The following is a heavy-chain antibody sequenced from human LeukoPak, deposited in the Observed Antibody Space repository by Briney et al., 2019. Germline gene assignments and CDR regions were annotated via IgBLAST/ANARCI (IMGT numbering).Heavy chain of an antibody. Sequence: SETLSLTCTISGGSISSYYWSWIRQPPGKGLEWIGYIYYTGSTNHNPSLKSRVTISVDTSKNQFSLKLSSVTAADTAVYYCARGGQGRIAVADGGFDYWGQGTLVTVSS. CDR3: ARGGQGRIAVADGGFDY. CDR1: GGSISSYY. J-gene: IGHJ4*02. V-gene: IGHV4-59*01. CDR2: IYYTGST. D-gene: IGHD6-19*01.